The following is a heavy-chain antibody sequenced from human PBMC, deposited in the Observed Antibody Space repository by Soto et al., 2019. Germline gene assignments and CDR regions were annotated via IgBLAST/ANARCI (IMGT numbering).Heavy chain of an antibody. CDR2: IIPIFGTA. Sequence: SLKVSCKASGGTFSSYAISWVRQAPGQGLEWMGGIIPIFGTANYAQKFQGRVTPTADESTSTGYMELSSVRSEATGVYYCARLPLAPGIAVDGTRRWFDPWGQGTLVTVSS. J-gene: IGHJ5*02. CDR3: ARLPLAPGIAVDGTRRWFDP. CDR1: GGTFSSYA. V-gene: IGHV1-69*13. D-gene: IGHD6-19*01.